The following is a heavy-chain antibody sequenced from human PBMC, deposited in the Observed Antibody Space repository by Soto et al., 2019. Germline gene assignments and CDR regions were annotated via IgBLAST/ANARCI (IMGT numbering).Heavy chain of an antibody. CDR1: GFTFSRYA. CDR2: ISRDGTNK. V-gene: IGHV3-30*04. Sequence: QVQVVESGGGVVQPGRSLRLSCAASGFTFSRYAIHWVRQAPGKGLEWVAVISRDGTNKCYVDSVKGRFTISRDNSRNTLYLQMNSLRHEDAAVYYCARSRSGAVADSFDFWGQGTLVTVSS. J-gene: IGHJ4*02. CDR3: ARSRSGAVADSFDF. D-gene: IGHD3-10*01.